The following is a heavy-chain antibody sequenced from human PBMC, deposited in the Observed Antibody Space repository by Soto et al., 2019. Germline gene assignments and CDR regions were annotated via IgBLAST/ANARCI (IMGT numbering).Heavy chain of an antibody. D-gene: IGHD1-26*01. Sequence: LRLSCTTSGFTFYNHAMKWVLQSPGKGLEWVSTIGGGDTHYADSVRGRFTISRDDSRATLSLQMNSLRAGDTAVYYCAKDRLRGGFLTTATTNGMDVWGQGTTVTVSS. CDR3: AKDRLRGGFLTTATTNGMDV. J-gene: IGHJ6*02. V-gene: IGHV3-23*01. CDR2: IGGGDT. CDR1: GFTFYNHA.